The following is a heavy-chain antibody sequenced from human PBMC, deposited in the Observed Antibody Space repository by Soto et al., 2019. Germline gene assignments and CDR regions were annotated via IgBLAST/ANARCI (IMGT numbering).Heavy chain of an antibody. D-gene: IGHD2-21*01. J-gene: IGHJ5*02. CDR3: ASLVFYSKPFAP. CDR2: IYYAGST. Sequence: SETLSLTCAVSGGSISSGGYSWSWIRQPPGKGLEWVGYIYYAGSTSYNPSLKSRVTISLETSKSQFSLRLSSVTAADPAVYYWASLVFYSKPFAPWAPGTLF. CDR1: GGSISSGGYS. V-gene: IGHV4-61*08.